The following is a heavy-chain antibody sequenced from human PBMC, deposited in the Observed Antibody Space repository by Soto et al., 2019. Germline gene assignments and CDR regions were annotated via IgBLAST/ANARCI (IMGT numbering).Heavy chain of an antibody. CDR1: DGSISSGGYY. CDR2: IYYSGST. J-gene: IGHJ5*02. CDR3: ARVGGINWFDP. V-gene: IGHV4-31*03. Sequence: QVQLQESGPGLVKPSQTLSLTCTVSDGSISSGGYYWSWIRQHPGKGLEWIGYIYYSGSTYYNPSLQSRVTLSVVTSKNPFPLKLSSVTAADTAVYYCARVGGINWFDPWGQGTLVTVSS. D-gene: IGHD3-16*01.